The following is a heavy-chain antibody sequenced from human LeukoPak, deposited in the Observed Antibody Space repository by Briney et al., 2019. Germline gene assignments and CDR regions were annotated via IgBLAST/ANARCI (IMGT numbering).Heavy chain of an antibody. Sequence: ASVKVSCKASGGTVSSYAISWVRQVPGQGLEWMGGIIPIFGTANYAQKSQGRVTITADESTSTAYMELSSLRSEDTAVYYCARDRGGTGDFDHWGQGTLVTVSS. V-gene: IGHV1-69*01. CDR2: IIPIFGTA. CDR3: ARDRGGTGDFDH. J-gene: IGHJ4*02. D-gene: IGHD1-1*01. CDR1: GGTVSSYA.